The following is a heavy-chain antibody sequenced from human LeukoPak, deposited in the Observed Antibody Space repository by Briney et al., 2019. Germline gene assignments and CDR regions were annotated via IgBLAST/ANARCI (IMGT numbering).Heavy chain of an antibody. CDR1: GFTFSNYV. CDR2: ISGSGDTT. V-gene: IGHV3-23*01. J-gene: IGHJ6*03. Sequence: PGGSLRPSCAASGFTFSNYVMSWVRQAPGKGLEWVSAISGSGDTTYYADSVKGRFTIPRDNSKNSLYLQMNSLRAEDTAVYYCATGATTQGYYYYYMDVWGKGTTVTVSS. D-gene: IGHD1-26*01. CDR3: ATGATTQGYYYYYMDV.